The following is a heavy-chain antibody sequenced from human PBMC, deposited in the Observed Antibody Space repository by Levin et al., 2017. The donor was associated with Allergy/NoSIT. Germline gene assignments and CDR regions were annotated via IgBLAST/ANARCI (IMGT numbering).Heavy chain of an antibody. CDR3: ARNWRSAFDI. J-gene: IGHJ3*02. Sequence: GGSLRLSCAASGFTFSSYWMSWVRQAPGKGLEWVANVKQDGTEKYYEDSVKGRFTISKDNAENSVYLHMTSLRVEDTAVYFCARNWRSAFDIWGQGTMVTVSS. CDR2: VKQDGTEK. CDR1: GFTFSSYW. V-gene: IGHV3-7*04.